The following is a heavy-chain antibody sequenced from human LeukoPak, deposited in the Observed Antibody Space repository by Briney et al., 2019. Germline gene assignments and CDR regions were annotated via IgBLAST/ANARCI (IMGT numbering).Heavy chain of an antibody. J-gene: IGHJ4*02. Sequence: GGSLRLSCAASGFTFSSYEMNWVRQAPGKGLEWVSYISGSGSTIYYADSVKGRFTISRDNAKNSLYLQMNSLRAEDTAVYYCARDGQWLVEVPFDYWGQGTLVTVSP. V-gene: IGHV3-48*03. CDR2: ISGSGSTI. CDR1: GFTFSSYE. CDR3: ARDGQWLVEVPFDY. D-gene: IGHD6-19*01.